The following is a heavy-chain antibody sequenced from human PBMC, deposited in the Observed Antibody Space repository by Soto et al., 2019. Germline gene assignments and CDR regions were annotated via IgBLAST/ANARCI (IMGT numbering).Heavy chain of an antibody. V-gene: IGHV3-13*05. J-gene: IGHJ3*02. CDR1: GFTFSSYD. CDR3: ARAKTGDDAFDI. CDR2: IGTAGDP. Sequence: GGSLRLSCAASGFTFSSYDMHWVRQATGKGLELVSAIGTAGDPYYPGSVKGRFTISRENSKNSLYLQMNSLRAGDTAVYYCARAKTGDDAFDIWGQGTMVTVSS. D-gene: IGHD7-27*01.